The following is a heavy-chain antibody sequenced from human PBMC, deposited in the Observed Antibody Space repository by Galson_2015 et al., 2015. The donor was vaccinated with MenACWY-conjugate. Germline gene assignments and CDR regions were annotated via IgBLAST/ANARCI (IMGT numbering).Heavy chain of an antibody. CDR1: GYTFTSYG. Sequence: SVKVSCKASGYTFTSYGISWVRQAPGQGLEWMGWISAGNGNTKYSQKFQDRITITRDTSASTAYMELSSLRSEDTAVYYCARDSWNAKNDEFDHWGHGRMAALSS. CDR3: ARDSWNAKNDEFDH. D-gene: IGHD1-1*01. V-gene: IGHV1-18*01. CDR2: ISAGNGNT. J-gene: IGHJ3*01.